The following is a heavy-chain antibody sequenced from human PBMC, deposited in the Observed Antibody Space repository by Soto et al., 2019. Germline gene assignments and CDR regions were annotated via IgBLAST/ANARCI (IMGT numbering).Heavy chain of an antibody. D-gene: IGHD1-26*01. Sequence: EVQLLESGGGLVQPGGSLRLSCAASGFTCSSYAMSWVRQAPGKGLEWVSAISGSGGSTYYEDSVKGRFTISRDNSKNTLYLQMNSLRAEDTAVYYCAKVIPLPDSGSYSSFDIWGQGTMVTVSS. CDR3: AKVIPLPDSGSYSSFDI. CDR2: ISGSGGST. V-gene: IGHV3-23*01. CDR1: GFTCSSYA. J-gene: IGHJ3*02.